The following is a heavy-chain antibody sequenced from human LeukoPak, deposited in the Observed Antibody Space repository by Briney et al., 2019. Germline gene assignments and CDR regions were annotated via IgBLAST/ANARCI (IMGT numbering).Heavy chain of an antibody. CDR2: MNPNSGNT. Sequence: ASVKVSCKASGYTFTSYDINWVRQATGQGLEWMGWMNPNSGNTGYAQKFRGRVTMTRNTSISTAYMELSSLRSEDTAVYYCARVKSRMAEDPDAFDIWGQGTMVTVSS. V-gene: IGHV1-8*01. D-gene: IGHD5-24*01. CDR3: ARVKSRMAEDPDAFDI. CDR1: GYTFTSYD. J-gene: IGHJ3*02.